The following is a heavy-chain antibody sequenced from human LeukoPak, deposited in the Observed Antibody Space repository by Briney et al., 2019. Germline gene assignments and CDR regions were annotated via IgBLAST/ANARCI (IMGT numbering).Heavy chain of an antibody. D-gene: IGHD3-10*01. J-gene: IGHJ4*02. V-gene: IGHV4-34*01. CDR3: ARGTTRAGSDY. CDR2: INHSGST. Sequence: SETLSLTCAVYSGSFSGYYWSWIRQPPGKGLEWIGEINHSGSTNYNPSLKSRVTISVDTSKNQFSLKLSSVTAADTAVYYCARGTTRAGSDYWGQGTLVTVSS. CDR1: SGSFSGYY.